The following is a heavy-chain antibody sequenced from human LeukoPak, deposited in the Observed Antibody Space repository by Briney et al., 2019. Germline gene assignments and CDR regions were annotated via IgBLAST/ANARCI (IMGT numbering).Heavy chain of an antibody. CDR2: VHHSGST. V-gene: IGHV4-30-2*06. CDR1: GDSVSSGGYF. Sequence: SETLSLTCSDSGDSVSSGGYFWSWIRQSTGKGLEWIGYVHHSGSTYYNPSLKSRVTISVDTSKNQFSLKLSSVTAADTAVYYCARDGAHTNWGSEHDYWGQGTLVTVSS. D-gene: IGHD7-27*01. CDR3: ARDGAHTNWGSEHDY. J-gene: IGHJ4*02.